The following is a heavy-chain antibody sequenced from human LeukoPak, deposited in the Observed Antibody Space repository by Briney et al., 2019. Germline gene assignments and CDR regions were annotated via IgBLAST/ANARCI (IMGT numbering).Heavy chain of an antibody. Sequence: SETLSLTCAVYGGSFSGYYWGWIRQPPGKGLEWIGSIYYSGSTYYNPSLKSRVTISVDTSKNQFSLKLSSVTAADTAVYYCASERITIFGVVISDIYYFDYWGQGTLVTVSS. J-gene: IGHJ4*02. V-gene: IGHV4-34*01. CDR1: GGSFSGYY. D-gene: IGHD3-3*01. CDR3: ASERITIFGVVISDIYYFDY. CDR2: IYYSGST.